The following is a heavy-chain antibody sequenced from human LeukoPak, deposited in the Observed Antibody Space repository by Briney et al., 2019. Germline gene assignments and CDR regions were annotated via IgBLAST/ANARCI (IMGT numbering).Heavy chain of an antibody. D-gene: IGHD2-15*01. J-gene: IGHJ5*02. V-gene: IGHV3-30*02. Sequence: GGSLRLSCAASGFTFSSYGVHWVCQAPGKGLEWVAFIRYDGSNKYYADSVKGRFTISRDNSKNTLYLQMNSLRAEDTAVYYCASCKLLLRSDWFDPWGQGTLVTVSS. CDR2: IRYDGSNK. CDR1: GFTFSSYG. CDR3: ASCKLLLRSDWFDP.